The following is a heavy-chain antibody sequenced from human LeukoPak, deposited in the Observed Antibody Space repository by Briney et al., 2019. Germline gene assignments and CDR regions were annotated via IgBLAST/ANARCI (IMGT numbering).Heavy chain of an antibody. D-gene: IGHD3-22*01. CDR2: IRGSGGST. CDR3: AKPTYYYDSSGSRNYYFDY. V-gene: IGHV3-23*01. CDR1: GFTFSSYA. Sequence: PGGSLRLSCPASGFTFSSYAMSWLRQAPGKGLEWLSAIRGSGGSTYYADSVKGRFTISRDNSKNTLYLQMNSLRAEDTAVYYCAKPTYYYDSSGSRNYYFDYWGQGTLVTVSS. J-gene: IGHJ4*02.